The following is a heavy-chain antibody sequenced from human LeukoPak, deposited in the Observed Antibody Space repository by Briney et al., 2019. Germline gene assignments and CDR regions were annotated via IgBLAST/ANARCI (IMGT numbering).Heavy chain of an antibody. V-gene: IGHV1-2*02. Sequence: ASVKVSCKASGYSFTGYQMHWVRQAPGQGLEWMGWINPNNGDTNYAQKFQGRVTITADKSTTTAYMELSSLRSEDTAVYYCARDVGYCSGGSCFDDVSFDYWGQGTLVTVSS. CDR1: GYSFTGYQ. J-gene: IGHJ4*02. CDR2: INPNNGDT. CDR3: ARDVGYCSGGSCFDDVSFDY. D-gene: IGHD2-15*01.